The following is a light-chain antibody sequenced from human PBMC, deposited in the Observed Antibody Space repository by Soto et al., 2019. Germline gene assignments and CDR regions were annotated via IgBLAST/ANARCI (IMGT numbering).Light chain of an antibody. V-gene: IGLV2-23*01. CDR1: SNDVGGYNL. CDR3: CSYGGSANVL. CDR2: EDT. J-gene: IGLJ2*01. Sequence: QSVLTQPASVSGSPGQSVTISCTGSSNDVGGYNLVSWYQQHPGKAPKLIIYEDTQRPSGVSNRFAGSKSGNTASLTISGLQAGDEADYHCCSYGGSANVLFGGGTKVTVL.